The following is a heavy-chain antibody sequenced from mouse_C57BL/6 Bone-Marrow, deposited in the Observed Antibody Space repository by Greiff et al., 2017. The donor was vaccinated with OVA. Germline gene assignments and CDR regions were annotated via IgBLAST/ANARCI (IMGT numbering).Heavy chain of an antibody. D-gene: IGHD3-2*02. CDR2: IDPSDSYT. V-gene: IGHV1-69*01. CDR3: ARRGSSGYEYYFDY. Sequence: QVQLKQPGAELVMPGASVKLSCKASGYTFTSYWMHWVKQRPGQGLEWIGEIDPSDSYTNYNQKFKGKSTLTVDKSSSTAYMQLSSLTSEDSAVYYCARRGSSGYEYYFDYWGQGTTLTVSS. CDR1: GYTFTSYW. J-gene: IGHJ2*01.